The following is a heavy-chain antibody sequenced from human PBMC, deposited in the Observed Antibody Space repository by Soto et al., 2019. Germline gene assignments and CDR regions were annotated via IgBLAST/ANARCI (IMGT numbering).Heavy chain of an antibody. V-gene: IGHV4-30-2*01. D-gene: IGHD3-22*01. Sequence: SGGSISSGGYSWSWIRQPPGKGLELIGYIYHSGSTYYNPSLKSRVTISVDRSKNQFSLKLSSVTAADTAVYYCARSGDDSPYYFDYWGQGXLVTVSS. CDR2: IYHSGST. CDR1: GGSISSGGYS. J-gene: IGHJ4*02. CDR3: ARSGDDSPYYFDY.